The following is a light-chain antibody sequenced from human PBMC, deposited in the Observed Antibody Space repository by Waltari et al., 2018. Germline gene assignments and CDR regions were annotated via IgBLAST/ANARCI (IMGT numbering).Light chain of an antibody. Sequence: QSVLTHPPSASGTPGQRVPTPCSGSRSKRGHNYVYLYQQLPGTAPKLLIYRNNQRPSGFPDRFSGSKSGTSASLAISGLRSEDEADYYCAVWDDSLSGRVFGGGTKVTVL. CDR3: AVWDDSLSGRV. CDR2: RNN. V-gene: IGLV1-47*01. CDR1: RSKRGHNY. J-gene: IGLJ3*02.